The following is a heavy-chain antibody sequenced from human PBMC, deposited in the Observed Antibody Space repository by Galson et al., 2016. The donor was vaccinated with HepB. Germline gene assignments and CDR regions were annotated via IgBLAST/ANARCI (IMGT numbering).Heavy chain of an antibody. CDR1: GFTFSSSS. V-gene: IGHV3-21*01. Sequence: SLRLSCAASGFTFSSSSMHWVRQAPGKGLEWVSSISSSYIYYADSVKGRFTIPRDNAKNSLYLLMNNLRAEDTAVYYCARDSLGGFGAHDYWGQGSLVTVSS. CDR2: ISSSYI. CDR3: ARDSLGGFGAHDY. D-gene: IGHD5-12*01. J-gene: IGHJ4*02.